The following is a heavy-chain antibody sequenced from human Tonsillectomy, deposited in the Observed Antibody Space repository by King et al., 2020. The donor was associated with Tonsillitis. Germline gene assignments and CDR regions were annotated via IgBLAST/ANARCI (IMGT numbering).Heavy chain of an antibody. CDR1: GFTLSSYG. CDR2: IWYDGSNK. Sequence: VQLVESGGGVVQPGRSLRLSCAASGFTLSSYGMHWVRQAPGKGREWVAVIWYDGSNKYYADSVKGRFTISRDNTKNSLYLQMNSLRAEDTAVYYFARGYYDGSGYYLGDYWGQGPLVTVSS. CDR3: ARGYYDGSGYYLGDY. J-gene: IGHJ4*02. V-gene: IGHV3-33*08. D-gene: IGHD3-22*01.